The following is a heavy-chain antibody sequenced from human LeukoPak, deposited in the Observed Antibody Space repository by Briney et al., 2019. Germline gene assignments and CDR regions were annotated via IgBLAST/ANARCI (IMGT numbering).Heavy chain of an antibody. CDR3: ARAAIAVAAPTYYYMDV. V-gene: IGHV1-8*03. D-gene: IGHD6-19*01. CDR2: MNPNSGNT. J-gene: IGHJ6*03. CDR1: GYTFTSYY. Sequence: ASVKVSCKASGYTFTSYYMHWVRQATGQGLEWMGWMNPNSGNTGYAQKFQGRVTITRNTSISTAYMELSSLRSEDTAVYYCARAAIAVAAPTYYYMDVWGKGTTVTVSS.